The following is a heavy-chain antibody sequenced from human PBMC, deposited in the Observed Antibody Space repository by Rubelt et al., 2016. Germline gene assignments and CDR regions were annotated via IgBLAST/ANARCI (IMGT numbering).Heavy chain of an antibody. Sequence: CMGRIDPSDSYTNYSPSFQGHVTISADKSISTAYLQWSSLKASDTAMYYCARLSGSLPIDYWGQGTLVTVSS. CDR2: IDPSDSYT. D-gene: IGHD1-26*01. J-gene: IGHJ4*02. V-gene: IGHV5-10-1*01. CDR3: ARLSGSLPIDY.